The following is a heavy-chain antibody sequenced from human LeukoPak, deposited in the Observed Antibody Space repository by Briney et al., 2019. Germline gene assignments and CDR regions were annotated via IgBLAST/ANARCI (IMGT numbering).Heavy chain of an antibody. J-gene: IGHJ6*02. CDR1: GYTFTSYY. CDR2: IDPSGGST. D-gene: IGHD3-9*01. CDR3: ARDKTYYDILTGYRDVGGMDV. V-gene: IGHV1-46*01. Sequence: ASVKVSCKASGYTFTSYYMHWVRQAPGQGLEWMGIIDPSGGSTSYAQKFQGRVTMTRDTSTSTVYMELSSLRSEDTAVYYCARDKTYYDILTGYRDVGGMDVWGQGTTVTVSS.